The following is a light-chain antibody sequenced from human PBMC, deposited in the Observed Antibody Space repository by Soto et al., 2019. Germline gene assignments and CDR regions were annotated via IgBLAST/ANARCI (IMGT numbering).Light chain of an antibody. CDR1: QSVKTN. V-gene: IGKV3-15*01. CDR2: GAS. CDR3: QQYDNWVT. Sequence: VVMTQSPDTLSVSPGESATLSCRASQSVKTNLAWYQQKVGQAPRLLIYGASTRAAGIPARFSASGSGTDFTLTISSLQSEDFAVYYCQQYDNWVTFGPGTKVDFK. J-gene: IGKJ3*01.